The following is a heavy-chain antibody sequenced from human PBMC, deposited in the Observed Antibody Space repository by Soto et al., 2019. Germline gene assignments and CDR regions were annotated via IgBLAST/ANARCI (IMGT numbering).Heavy chain of an antibody. V-gene: IGHV1-3*01. Sequence: ASVKVSCKASGYTFTSYAMHWVRQAPGQRLEWMGWINAGNGNTKYSQKFQGRVTITRDTSASTAYMELSSLRSEDTAVYYCGRQTVPTNSRGCFHPWGQETLVTVS. CDR1: GYTFTSYA. D-gene: IGHD4-17*01. CDR2: INAGNGNT. CDR3: GRQTVPTNSRGCFHP. J-gene: IGHJ5*02.